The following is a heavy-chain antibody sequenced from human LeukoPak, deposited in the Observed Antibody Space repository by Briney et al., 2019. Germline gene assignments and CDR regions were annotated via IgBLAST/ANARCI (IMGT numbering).Heavy chain of an antibody. J-gene: IGHJ4*02. CDR1: GGSISSTTYNTTYY. CDR3: ARHADSATYYSPFDH. CDR2: IYYSGSP. Sequence: SETLSLTCAVSGGSISSTTYNTTYYWGWIRQPPGKGLEFIGTIYYSGSPDYNPSPKSRVTISVDRSKNQFTLKLTSVTAADTAVYYCARHADSATYYSPFDHWGQGTLVTVSS. V-gene: IGHV4-39*01. D-gene: IGHD3-22*01.